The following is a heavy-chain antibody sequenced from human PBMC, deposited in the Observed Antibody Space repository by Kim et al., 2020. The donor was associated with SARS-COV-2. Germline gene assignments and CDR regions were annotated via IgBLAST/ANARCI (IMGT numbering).Heavy chain of an antibody. CDR3: AKDRYGSGSYGGDY. V-gene: IGHV3-23*03. J-gene: IGHJ4*02. Sequence: ADSVKRRFNISRDNSKNTLYLQMNSLRAEDPAVYYCAKDRYGSGSYGGDYWGQGTLVTVSS. D-gene: IGHD3-10*01.